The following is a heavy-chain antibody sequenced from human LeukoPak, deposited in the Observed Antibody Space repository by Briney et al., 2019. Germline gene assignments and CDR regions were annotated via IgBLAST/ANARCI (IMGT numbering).Heavy chain of an antibody. CDR1: GYIFSDYY. J-gene: IGHJ4*02. CDR2: INPHTGGT. Sequence: ASVKVSCKASGYIFSDYYMHWVRQAPGQGLEWMGWINPHTGGTNYAQKFQGRVTMTRDTSISTAYMELSRLTSVDTAVYYCGRVVGGNYYGSETDDYWGQGTLVTVSS. V-gene: IGHV1-2*02. D-gene: IGHD3-10*01. CDR3: GRVVGGNYYGSETDDY.